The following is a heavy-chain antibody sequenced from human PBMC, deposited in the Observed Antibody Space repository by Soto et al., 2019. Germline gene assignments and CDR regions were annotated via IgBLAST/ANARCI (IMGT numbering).Heavy chain of an antibody. V-gene: IGHV4-59*01. Sequence: QVQLQESGPGLVKPSETLSLTCTVSGGSISGYYWSWIRQPPGKGLEWIGYISYSGSTHYNPSLKSRVPIAVDPSKIHLSLKLSSVTAADTAVYYSAREGMGLTHLVYYRLSVCGQGTTLTVSS. CDR1: GGSISGYY. D-gene: IGHD2-21*02. CDR2: ISYSGST. CDR3: AREGMGLTHLVYYRLSV. J-gene: IGHJ6*02.